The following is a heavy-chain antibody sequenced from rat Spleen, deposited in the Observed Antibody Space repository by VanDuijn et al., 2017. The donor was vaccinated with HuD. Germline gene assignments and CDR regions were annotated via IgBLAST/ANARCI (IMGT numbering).Heavy chain of an antibody. Sequence: EVQLVESGGGLVQPGRSMKLSCVALGFTFSDYNMAWVRQAPKKGLEWVATISDEGSSTYYRDSVKGRFTISRDNAKSTLYLQMDSLRFEDTATYYCATRDGGYPGWGQGTLVTVSS. J-gene: IGHJ3*01. D-gene: IGHD1-11*01. V-gene: IGHV5-7*01. CDR3: ATRDGGYPG. CDR1: GFTFSDYN. CDR2: ISDEGSST.